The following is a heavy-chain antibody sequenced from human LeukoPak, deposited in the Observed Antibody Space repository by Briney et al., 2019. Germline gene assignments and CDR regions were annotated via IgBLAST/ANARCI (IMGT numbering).Heavy chain of an antibody. J-gene: IGHJ4*02. CDR2: INTHSGNP. D-gene: IGHD2-15*01. CDR1: GYTFTSYA. V-gene: IGHV7-4-1*02. CDR3: AREGVVVGRDFDY. Sequence: ASVKVSCKASGYTFTSYAMNWVRQAPGQGLEWMGWINTHSGNPTYAQGFTGRYVFSLDTSVSTAYLQMNSLRAEDTAFYYCAREGVVVGRDFDYWGQGTLVTVSS.